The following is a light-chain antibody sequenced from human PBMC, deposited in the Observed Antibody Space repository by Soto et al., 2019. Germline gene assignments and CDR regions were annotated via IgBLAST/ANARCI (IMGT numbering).Light chain of an antibody. CDR2: STS. Sequence: EIVLTQSPDTLSLSPGESATLSCRASQRISISYLAWYQQQPGQAPRLLIQSTSTRATGIPDRFSGSGSGTDFTLTISKLEPGDFAVYYCQQYGGSSWTFDQGTKVEI. CDR1: QRISISY. CDR3: QQYGGSSWT. V-gene: IGKV3-20*01. J-gene: IGKJ1*01.